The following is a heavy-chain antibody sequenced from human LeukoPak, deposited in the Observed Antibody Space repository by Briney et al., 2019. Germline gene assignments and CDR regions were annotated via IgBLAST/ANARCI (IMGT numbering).Heavy chain of an antibody. V-gene: IGHV4-34*01. CDR2: INHSGST. Sequence: TSETLSLTCAVYGGSFSGYYWSWIRQPPGKGLEWIGEINHSGSTNYNPSLKSRVTISVDTSKNQFSLKLSSVTAADTAVYYCARLGSLGSTSYWGQGTLVTVSS. J-gene: IGHJ4*02. D-gene: IGHD2-2*01. CDR3: ARLGSLGSTSY. CDR1: GGSFSGYY.